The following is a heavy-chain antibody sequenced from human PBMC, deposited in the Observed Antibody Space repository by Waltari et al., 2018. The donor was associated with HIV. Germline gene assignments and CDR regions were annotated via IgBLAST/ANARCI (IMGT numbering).Heavy chain of an antibody. V-gene: IGHV3-48*04. D-gene: IGHD1-7*01. CDR2: ISSSSSTI. Sequence: GSLRLSCAASGFTFSSYSMNWVRQAPGKGLEWVSYISSSSSTIYYADSVKGRFTISRDNAKNSLYLQMNSLRAEDTAVYYCARDTPYNWNYPGGYFDYWGQGTLVTVSS. J-gene: IGHJ4*02. CDR3: ARDTPYNWNYPGGYFDY. CDR1: GFTFSSYS.